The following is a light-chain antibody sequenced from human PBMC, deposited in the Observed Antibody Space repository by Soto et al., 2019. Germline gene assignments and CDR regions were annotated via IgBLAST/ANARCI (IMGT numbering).Light chain of an antibody. J-gene: IGKJ5*01. CDR3: QQYNTYSIT. CDR2: GAS. V-gene: IGKV1-9*01. CDR1: QGISSY. Sequence: IQLTQSPSSLSASVGDRFTIAFRASQGISSYLAWYQQKPGKAPKLLISGASALQSGVPARFSGGRYGTEFTLTISSLQPDDFATYYCQQYNTYSITFGQGTRLEIK.